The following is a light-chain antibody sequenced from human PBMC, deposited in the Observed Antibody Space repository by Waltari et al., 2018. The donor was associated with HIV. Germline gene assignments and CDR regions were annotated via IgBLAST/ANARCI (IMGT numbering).Light chain of an antibody. J-gene: IGLJ2*01. CDR2: SNN. CDR3: STWDDSLNEWV. CDR1: SSNIGDNP. Sequence: QSVLTQPPSASGTPGQRITISCSGRSSNIGDNPVNWYLQDPGTAPQVLIYSNNQRRSADPVPVSSSKSGTSVSLAISGLQSEDEADYYCSTWDDSLNEWVFGGGTKLTVL. V-gene: IGLV1-44*01.